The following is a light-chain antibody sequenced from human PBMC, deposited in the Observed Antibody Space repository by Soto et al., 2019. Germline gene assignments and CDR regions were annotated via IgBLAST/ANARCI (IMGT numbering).Light chain of an antibody. Sequence: DIVMTQSPDSLAVSLGERATINCKSSQSLLHLAWYQQKPGQPPKLLIYWASTRESGVPDRFSGGGSGTDFTLTISSLQAEDVAVYYCQQYYTTPVTFGQGTKVEIK. CDR2: WAS. J-gene: IGKJ1*01. CDR1: QSLLH. CDR3: QQYYTTPVT. V-gene: IGKV4-1*01.